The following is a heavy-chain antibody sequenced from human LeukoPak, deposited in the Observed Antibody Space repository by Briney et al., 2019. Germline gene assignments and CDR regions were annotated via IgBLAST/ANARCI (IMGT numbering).Heavy chain of an antibody. J-gene: IGHJ4*02. Sequence: ASVKVSCKASGYTFTSYDINWVRQAPGQGLEWMGWMYPNSGATKYAQKFQGRVTMTRDTSISTAYIELSRLTSDDTAVYYCGTLLSNGPFDYWGQGTLVTVSS. CDR3: GTLLSNGPFDY. V-gene: IGHV1-2*02. CDR1: GYTFTSYD. CDR2: MYPNSGAT.